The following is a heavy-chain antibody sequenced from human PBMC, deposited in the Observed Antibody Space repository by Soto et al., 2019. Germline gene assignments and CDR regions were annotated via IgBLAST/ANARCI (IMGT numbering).Heavy chain of an antibody. J-gene: IGHJ5*02. CDR3: AHRGYGDYPRGNWFDP. CDR2: TYWNDDI. D-gene: IGHD4-17*01. CDR1: GFSLSTGGVG. V-gene: IGHV2-5*01. Sequence: QITLKESGPTLVKPTQTLTLTCTFSGFSLSTGGVGVGWIRQPPGKALEWLALTYWNDDIRYSPSLRSRLTITKDTSKNQVVLTMTNMDPVDTATYYCAHRGYGDYPRGNWFDPWGQGTLVTVSS.